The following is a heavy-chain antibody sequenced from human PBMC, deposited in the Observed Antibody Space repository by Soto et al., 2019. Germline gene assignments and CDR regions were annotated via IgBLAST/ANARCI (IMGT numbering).Heavy chain of an antibody. V-gene: IGHV4-4*02. J-gene: IGHJ1*01. D-gene: IGHD3-22*01. CDR3: AVGGRSGYSGSGY. CDR1: GGTSSSSNW. Sequence: SATKCLTCAVSGGTSSSSNWWIWVRPPPGKGLEWIGEIYHSGSTNYNPSLKSRVTISVDKSKNQFSLKLSSVTAADTAVYYCAVGGRSGYSGSGYWGKGTLV. CDR2: IYHSGST.